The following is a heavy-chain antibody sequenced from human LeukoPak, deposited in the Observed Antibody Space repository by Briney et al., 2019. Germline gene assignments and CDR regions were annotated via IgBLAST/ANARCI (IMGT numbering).Heavy chain of an antibody. Sequence: ASVKVSCKASGYTFTSYYMHWVRQAPGQGLEWMGWINPNSGGTNYAQKFQGRVTMTRDTSISTAYMELSRLRSDDTAVYYCARALRIAVAAWKRNWFDPWGQGTLVTVSS. J-gene: IGHJ5*02. CDR2: INPNSGGT. V-gene: IGHV1-2*02. D-gene: IGHD6-19*01. CDR1: GYTFTSYY. CDR3: ARALRIAVAAWKRNWFDP.